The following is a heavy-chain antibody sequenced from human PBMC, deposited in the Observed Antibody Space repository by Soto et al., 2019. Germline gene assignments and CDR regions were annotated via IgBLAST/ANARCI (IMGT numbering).Heavy chain of an antibody. V-gene: IGHV3-30*18. J-gene: IGHJ4*02. CDR3: AKEPSYSSSPDFDY. CDR2: ISYDGSNK. D-gene: IGHD6-6*01. CDR1: GFTFSSYG. Sequence: GGSLRLSCAASGFTFSSYGMHWVRQAPGKGLEWVAVISYDGSNKYYADSVKGRFTISRDNSKNTLYLQMNSLRAEDTAVYYCAKEPSYSSSPDFDYWAREPWSPSPQ.